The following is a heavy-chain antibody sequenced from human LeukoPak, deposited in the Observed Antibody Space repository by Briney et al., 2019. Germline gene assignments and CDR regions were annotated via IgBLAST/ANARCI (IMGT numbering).Heavy chain of an antibody. V-gene: IGHV3-23*01. J-gene: IGHJ4*02. D-gene: IGHD3-22*01. CDR1: GFTFSMFA. CDR2: ISGSGGAT. CDR3: AKDGYNYESSGHFAY. Sequence: GGSLRLSCAASGFTFSMFAMNWVRQAPGKGLEWVSAISGSGGATYHADADSVQGRFTISRDHSKNALYLQINNPRAEDTAVYYCAKDGYNYESSGHFAYWLRGPLVRVPS.